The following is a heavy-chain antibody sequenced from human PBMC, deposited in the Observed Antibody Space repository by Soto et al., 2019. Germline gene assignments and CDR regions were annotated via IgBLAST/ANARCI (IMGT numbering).Heavy chain of an antibody. D-gene: IGHD5-18*01. CDR1: GGTFSSDA. Sequence: QVQLVQSGAEVKKPGSSVKVSCKASGGTFSSDAISWVRQAPGQGLEWMGGIIPILGTANYAQKFQGRVTITADESTSTAYMELSSLRSEDTAVYYCARDDVDTAMPYGMDVWGQGTTVTVSS. CDR3: ARDDVDTAMPYGMDV. J-gene: IGHJ6*02. V-gene: IGHV1-69*11. CDR2: IIPILGTA.